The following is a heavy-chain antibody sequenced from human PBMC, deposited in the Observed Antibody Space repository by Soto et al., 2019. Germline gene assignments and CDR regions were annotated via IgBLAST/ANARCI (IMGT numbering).Heavy chain of an antibody. CDR2: ISYDGSNK. CDR1: GFTFSSYG. J-gene: IGHJ4*02. CDR3: AKEQETLVVDY. V-gene: IGHV3-30*18. Sequence: PGGSLRLSCAASGFTFSSYGMHWVRQAPGKGLEWVAVISYDGSNKYYADSVKGRFTISRDNSKNTLYLQMNSLRAEDTAVYYCAKEQETLVVDYWGQGTLVTVSS. D-gene: IGHD2-8*02.